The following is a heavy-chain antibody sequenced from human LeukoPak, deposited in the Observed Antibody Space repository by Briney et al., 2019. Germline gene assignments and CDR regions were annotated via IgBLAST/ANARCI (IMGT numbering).Heavy chain of an antibody. Sequence: EGSLRLSCAVSEFTFSNYWMHWVRQAPGKGLVWVSRINTDGSSTNYADSVKGRFTISRDNAKNTLYLQMNSLRAEDTAVYYCARGTIYGLDAFDIWGQGTMVTVSS. J-gene: IGHJ3*02. D-gene: IGHD3-3*01. CDR1: EFTFSNYW. V-gene: IGHV3-74*01. CDR3: ARGTIYGLDAFDI. CDR2: INTDGSST.